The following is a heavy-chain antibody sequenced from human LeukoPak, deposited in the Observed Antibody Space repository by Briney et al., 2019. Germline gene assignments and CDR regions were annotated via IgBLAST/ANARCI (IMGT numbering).Heavy chain of an antibody. CDR3: ARDGEKYSSSVVDF. J-gene: IGHJ4*02. CDR2: ISPNSGGT. Sequence: GASVKVSCKASGYTFTGYYMHWVRQAPGQGLEWMGWISPNSGGTNYAQKFQGRVTMTRDTSISTAYMELSRLRFDDTAVYYCARDGEKYSSSVVDFWGQGTLVTVSS. D-gene: IGHD6-6*01. V-gene: IGHV1-2*02. CDR1: GYTFTGYY.